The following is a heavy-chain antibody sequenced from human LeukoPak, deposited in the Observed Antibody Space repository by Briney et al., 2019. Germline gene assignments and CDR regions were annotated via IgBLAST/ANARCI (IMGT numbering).Heavy chain of an antibody. Sequence: SETLSLTCTVSGGSISRYYWSWIRLPAGKGLEWIGRIYTSGSTNYNPSLKSRVTMSVDTSKNQFSLKLSSVTAADTAVYYCARGDYDILTGYLGFDYWGQGTLVTVSS. CDR2: IYTSGST. D-gene: IGHD3-9*01. J-gene: IGHJ4*02. V-gene: IGHV4-4*07. CDR3: ARGDYDILTGYLGFDY. CDR1: GGSISRYY.